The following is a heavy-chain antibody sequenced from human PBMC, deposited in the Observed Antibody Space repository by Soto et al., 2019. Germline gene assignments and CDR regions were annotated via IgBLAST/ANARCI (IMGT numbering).Heavy chain of an antibody. J-gene: IGHJ4*02. CDR3: ARLKRDGYNYSPLYY. CDR2: IIPIFGTA. Sequence: SVKVSCKASGGSFSSYAISWVRQAPGQGLEWMGGIIPIFGTANYAQKFQGQVTISADKSISTAYLQWSSLKASDTAMYYCARLKRDGYNYSPLYYWGQGTLVTVSS. CDR1: GGSFSSYA. D-gene: IGHD5-12*01. V-gene: IGHV1-69*06.